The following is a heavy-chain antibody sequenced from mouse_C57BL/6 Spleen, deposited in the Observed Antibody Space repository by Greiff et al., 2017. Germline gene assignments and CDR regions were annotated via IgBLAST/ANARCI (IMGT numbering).Heavy chain of an antibody. CDR3: ARGHYGYDRFAY. CDR2: IHPNSGST. D-gene: IGHD2-2*01. CDR1: GYTFTSYW. J-gene: IGHJ3*01. V-gene: IGHV1-64*01. Sequence: QVQLQQSGAELVKPGASVKLSCKASGYTFTSYWMHWVKQRPGQGLEWIGMIHPNSGSTNYNEKFKSKATLTVDKSSSTAYMQLSSLTSEDSAVYYCARGHYGYDRFAYWGQGTLVTVSA.